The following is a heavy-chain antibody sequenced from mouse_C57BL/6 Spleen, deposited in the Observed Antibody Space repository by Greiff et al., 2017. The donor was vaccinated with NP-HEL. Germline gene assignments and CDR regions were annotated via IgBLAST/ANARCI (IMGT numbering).Heavy chain of an antibody. J-gene: IGHJ3*01. CDR2: IYPRDGST. Sequence: VHLVESGPELVKPGASVKLSCKASGYTFTSYDINWVKQRPGQGLEWIGWIYPRDGSTKYNEKFKGKATLTVDTSSSTAYMELHSLTSEDSAVYFCATYYSNYWFAYWGQGTLVTVSA. V-gene: IGHV1-85*01. CDR3: ATYYSNYWFAY. CDR1: GYTFTSYD. D-gene: IGHD2-5*01.